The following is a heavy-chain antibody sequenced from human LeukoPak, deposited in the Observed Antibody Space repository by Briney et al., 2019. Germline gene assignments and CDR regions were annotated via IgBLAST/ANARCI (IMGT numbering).Heavy chain of an antibody. Sequence: GGSLRLSCAASGFTFNDYAMYWVRQPPGKGLEWVSGITWNSGNIVYADSVKGRFAVSRDNAKNSLYLQMNSLRAEDTALYYCAKGGCSSTSCCLNVWGQGALVTVSS. CDR2: ITWNSGNI. D-gene: IGHD2-2*01. CDR1: GFTFNDYA. CDR3: AKGGCSSTSCCLNV. V-gene: IGHV3-9*01. J-gene: IGHJ4*02.